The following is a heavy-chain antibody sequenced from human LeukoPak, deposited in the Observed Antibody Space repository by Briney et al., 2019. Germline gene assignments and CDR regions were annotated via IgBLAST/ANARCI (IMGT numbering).Heavy chain of an antibody. D-gene: IGHD2-2*02. CDR2: ISGSGSTT. CDR1: GFTFSDYY. Sequence: GGSLRLSCAASGFTFSDYYMSWIRQAPGKGLEWVSYISGSGSTTYYADSVKGRFTISRDNAKNSLYLQMNSLRVEDTAVYYRAREEGGDCSRTSCYTSSWGQGTQVTVST. V-gene: IGHV3-11*01. J-gene: IGHJ4*02. CDR3: AREEGGDCSRTSCYTSS.